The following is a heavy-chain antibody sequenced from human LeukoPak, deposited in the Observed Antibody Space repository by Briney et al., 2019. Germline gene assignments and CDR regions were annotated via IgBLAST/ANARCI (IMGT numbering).Heavy chain of an antibody. CDR3: ATHTYDSSGYYFVY. CDR1: GGSISGGSYY. D-gene: IGHD3-22*01. V-gene: IGHV4-39*01. J-gene: IGHJ4*02. CDR2: ISYSGST. Sequence: SETLSLTCTVSGGSISGGSYYWGWIRQPPGKGLEWIGSISYSGSTYYNPSLKSRVTVSVETSKNQFSLKLSSVTAADTAVYYCATHTYDSSGYYFVYWGQGTLITVPS.